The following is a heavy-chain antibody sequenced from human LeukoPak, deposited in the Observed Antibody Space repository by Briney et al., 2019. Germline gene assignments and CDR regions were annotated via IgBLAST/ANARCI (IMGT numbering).Heavy chain of an antibody. Sequence: GGPLRLSCAASGFTFSSSAMSWVRQAPGKGLEWVSAISNNGGYTYYADSVQGRFTISRDNSRSTLCLQMNSLRAEDTAVYYCAKQLGYCSDGSCYFPYWGQGTLVTVSS. D-gene: IGHD2-15*01. CDR1: GFTFSSSA. CDR3: AKQLGYCSDGSCYFPY. V-gene: IGHV3-23*01. J-gene: IGHJ4*02. CDR2: ISNNGGYT.